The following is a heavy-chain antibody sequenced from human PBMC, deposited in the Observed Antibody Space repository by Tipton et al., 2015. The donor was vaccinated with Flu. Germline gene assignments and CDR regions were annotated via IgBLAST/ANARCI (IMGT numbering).Heavy chain of an antibody. Sequence: QSGAEVKKPGSSVKVSCKASGGTFSSYAISWVRQAPGQGLEWMGGIIPIFGTANYAQKFQGRVTITADESTSTAYMELSSLRSEDTAVYYCARDSGYYCSSTSCDDAFDIWGQGTMVTVSS. J-gene: IGHJ3*02. CDR2: IIPIFGTA. CDR1: GGTFSSYA. V-gene: IGHV1-69*01. D-gene: IGHD2-2*01. CDR3: ARDSGYYCSSTSCDDAFDI.